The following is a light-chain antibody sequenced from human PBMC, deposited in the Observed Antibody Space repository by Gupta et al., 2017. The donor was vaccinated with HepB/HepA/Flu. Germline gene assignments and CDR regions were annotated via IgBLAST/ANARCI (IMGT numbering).Light chain of an antibody. CDR3: QQCNISST. V-gene: IGKV1-5*03. CDR2: QAS. Sequence: DIQMNQSPSTLSASVGDRVIITCRASQNINSWLAWYQQKPGKAPKLLIYQASSLERVVPSRCSGSGSGTEFTLTISSLHPDDFATYYCQQCNISSTFGPGTKVEIK. J-gene: IGKJ3*01. CDR1: QNINSW.